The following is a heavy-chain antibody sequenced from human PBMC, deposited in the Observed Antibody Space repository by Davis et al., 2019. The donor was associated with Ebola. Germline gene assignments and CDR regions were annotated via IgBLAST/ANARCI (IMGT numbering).Heavy chain of an antibody. Sequence: SETLSPTCAVYGGSFSGYYWSWIRQPPGKGLEWIGYIYYSGSTNYNPSLKSRVTISVDTSKNQFSLKLSSVTAADTAVYYCARDTSYWGQGTLVTVSS. J-gene: IGHJ4*02. CDR2: IYYSGST. V-gene: IGHV4-59*01. CDR1: GGSFSGYY. CDR3: ARDTSY. D-gene: IGHD3-16*01.